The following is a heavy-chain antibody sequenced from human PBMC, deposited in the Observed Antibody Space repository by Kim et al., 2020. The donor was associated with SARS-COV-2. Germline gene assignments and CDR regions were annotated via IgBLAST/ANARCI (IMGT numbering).Heavy chain of an antibody. J-gene: IGHJ4*02. CDR3: ARHRYSSASGPDY. D-gene: IGHD6-6*01. V-gene: IGHV5-51*01. Sequence: YSPSFQGRVTISADKSISTSYLQWSSLQASDTAMYYCARHRYSSASGPDYWGQGTLVTVSS.